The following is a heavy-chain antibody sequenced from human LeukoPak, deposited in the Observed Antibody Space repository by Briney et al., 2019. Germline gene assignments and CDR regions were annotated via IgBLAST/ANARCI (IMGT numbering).Heavy chain of an antibody. CDR2: ISSNGGST. CDR1: GFTFSSYA. Sequence: GGSLRLSCAASGFTFSSYAMHWVRQAPGKGLEYVSAISSNGGSTYYANSVKGRFTVSRDNSKNTLYLQMGSLRAEDMAVYYCARGLDYYDSSGYLDYWGQGTLVTVSS. J-gene: IGHJ4*02. D-gene: IGHD3-22*01. V-gene: IGHV3-64*01. CDR3: ARGLDYYDSSGYLDY.